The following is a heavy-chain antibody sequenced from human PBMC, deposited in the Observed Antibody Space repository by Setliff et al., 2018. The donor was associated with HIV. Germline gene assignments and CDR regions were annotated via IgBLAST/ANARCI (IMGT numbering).Heavy chain of an antibody. J-gene: IGHJ4*02. D-gene: IGHD3-3*01. CDR3: ASGDNFWSGSYY. CDR1: GGSISSSKW. Sequence: SETLSLTCAVSGGSISSSKWWSWVRQPPGKGLEWIGEIFHSENTNYNPSLKSRVSISVDKSKNQFSLKVTSVTAADTAVYYCASGDNFWSGSYYWGQGTLVTVSS. V-gene: IGHV4-4*02. CDR2: IFHSENT.